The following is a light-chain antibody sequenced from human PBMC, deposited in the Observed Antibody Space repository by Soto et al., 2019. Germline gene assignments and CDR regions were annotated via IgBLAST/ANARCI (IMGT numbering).Light chain of an antibody. CDR2: SAS. V-gene: IGKV1-39*01. J-gene: IGKJ2*03. Sequence: DLQMTQSPSSVSASIGDTVTITCRASQDINVYLNWYQQKPGEVPKLLIYSASTLHRGVPSRFTGSGSETDFTLTITSLQPEDFATYYCQHGYVAPYSFGQGTKVDI. CDR3: QHGYVAPYS. CDR1: QDINVY.